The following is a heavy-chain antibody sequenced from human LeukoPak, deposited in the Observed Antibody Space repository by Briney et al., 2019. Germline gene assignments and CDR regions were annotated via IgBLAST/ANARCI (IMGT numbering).Heavy chain of an antibody. J-gene: IGHJ6*02. Sequence: SETLSLTCAVYGGSFSGYYWSWIRQPPGKGLEWIGEINHSGSTNYNPSLKSRVTISVDTSKNQFSLKLSSVTAADTAVYYCARGGTIFGRGYYYGMDVWGQGTTVTVSS. CDR1: GGSFSGYY. CDR2: INHSGST. V-gene: IGHV4-34*01. D-gene: IGHD3-3*01. CDR3: ARGGTIFGRGYYYGMDV.